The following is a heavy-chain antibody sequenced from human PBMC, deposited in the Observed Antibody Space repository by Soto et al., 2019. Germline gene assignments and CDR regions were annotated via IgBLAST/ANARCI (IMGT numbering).Heavy chain of an antibody. V-gene: IGHV3-74*01. Sequence: EVQLAESGGGFVEPGGSLRLSCVVSGFSLSRAWMDWVRQVPGKGLVWVARINKDATTTYADSVKGRFNISRDTAKNTLYLQMNSLRAEDTALYYCAREDFWSFAWGQGTLVTVSS. J-gene: IGHJ5*02. CDR2: INKDATT. CDR1: GFSLSRAW. D-gene: IGHD3-3*01. CDR3: AREDFWSFA.